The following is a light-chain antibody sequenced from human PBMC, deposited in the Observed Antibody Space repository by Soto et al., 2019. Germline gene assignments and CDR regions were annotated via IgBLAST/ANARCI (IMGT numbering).Light chain of an antibody. CDR1: SSNIGAGYD. Sequence: QSALTQPPSVSGAPGQRVTISCTGSSSNIGAGYDVHWYQQLPGTAPKLLIYGNSNRPSGVPDRFFGSKSGTSASLAITGLQAEDEADYYCQSYDSSLSGSGVFGTGTKVTVL. CDR3: QSYDSSLSGSGV. J-gene: IGLJ1*01. V-gene: IGLV1-40*01. CDR2: GNS.